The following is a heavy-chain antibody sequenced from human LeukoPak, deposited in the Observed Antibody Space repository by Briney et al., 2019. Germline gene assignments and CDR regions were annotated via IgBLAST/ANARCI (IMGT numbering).Heavy chain of an antibody. CDR1: GGSITTSSYY. V-gene: IGHV4-39*01. CDR3: ARRPGWFGDLDPDFDY. Sequence: PSETLSLTCTVSGGSITTSSYYWGWIRQPPGKGLEWIGSVYYSGNTYYNPSLKSRVTISVDTSKNQFSLKLSSVTAADTAVYYCARRPGWFGDLDPDFDYWGQGTLVTVSS. J-gene: IGHJ4*02. CDR2: VYYSGNT. D-gene: IGHD3-10*01.